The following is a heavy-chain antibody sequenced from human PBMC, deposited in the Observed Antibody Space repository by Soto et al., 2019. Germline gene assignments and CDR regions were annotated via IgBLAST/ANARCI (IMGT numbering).Heavy chain of an antibody. CDR1: GYTFTSYG. V-gene: IGHV1-8*02. J-gene: IGHJ6*03. CDR2: MNPNSGNT. D-gene: IGHD6-13*01. Sequence: ASVKVSCKASGYTFTSYGINWVRQATGQGLEWMGWMNPNSGNTGYAQKFQGRVTMTRSTSISTAYMELSSLRSEDTAVYYCARLDLAAAGHYYYYYMDVWGKGTTVTVSS. CDR3: ARLDLAAAGHYYYYYMDV.